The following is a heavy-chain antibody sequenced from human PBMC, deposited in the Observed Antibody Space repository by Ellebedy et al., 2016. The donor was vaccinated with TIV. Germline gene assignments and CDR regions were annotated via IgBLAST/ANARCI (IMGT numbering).Heavy chain of an antibody. CDR2: ISTRGGLT. CDR3: VRGAGSYHFDY. J-gene: IGHJ4*02. V-gene: IGHV3-23*01. Sequence: PGGSLRLSCAASGSTFTNYAMSWVSHAAGEGLEWVSAISTRGGLTYYADSVKGRFTVSRDNPKNTLYLQRNSLRAEDTAVYYCVRGAGSYHFDYWGQGTLVTV. D-gene: IGHD1-26*01. CDR1: GSTFTNYA.